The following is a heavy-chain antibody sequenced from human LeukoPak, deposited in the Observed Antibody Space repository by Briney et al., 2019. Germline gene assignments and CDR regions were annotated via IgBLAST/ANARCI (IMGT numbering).Heavy chain of an antibody. V-gene: IGHV5-51*01. CDR1: GYSFTSYW. Sequence: SLKISCKGSGYSFTSYWIGWVRQMPGKGLEWMGIINPGDSDTNYSPSFQGQVTISAYKSISTAYQQWSSLKASDTAIYYCARNYDILTGYFPFDHWGQGTLVTV. CDR2: INPGDSDT. CDR3: ARNYDILTGYFPFDH. J-gene: IGHJ5*02. D-gene: IGHD3-9*01.